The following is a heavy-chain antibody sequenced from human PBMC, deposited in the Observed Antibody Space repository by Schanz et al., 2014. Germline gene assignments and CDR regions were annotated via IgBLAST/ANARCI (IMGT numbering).Heavy chain of an antibody. V-gene: IGHV1-18*01. Sequence: QGQLVQSGPEVKEPGASVKVSCEASRYTFNTYGLNWVRQAPGQGLEWMGWINGYNGHTLYAQKFQGRVTMTTDTSTSTSYMELTSLRSEDTAVYYCAGTYCSSTSCYTGYYYMDVWGKGTTVTVSS. D-gene: IGHD2-2*02. CDR1: RYTFNTYG. CDR2: INGYNGHT. CDR3: AGTYCSSTSCYTGYYYMDV. J-gene: IGHJ6*03.